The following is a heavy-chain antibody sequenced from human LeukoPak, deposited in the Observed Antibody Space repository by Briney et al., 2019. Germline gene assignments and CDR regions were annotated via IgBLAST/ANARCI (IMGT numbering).Heavy chain of an antibody. D-gene: IGHD4-17*01. CDR3: ARQDGDYVVDY. CDR2: IIPILGIA. CDR1: GGTFSSYA. J-gene: IGHJ4*02. V-gene: IGHV1-69*04. Sequence: GASVKVSCKASGGTFSSYAISWVRQAPGQGLEWMGRIIPILGIANYAQKFQGRVTITADKSTSTAYMELSSLRSEDTGVYYCARQDGDYVVDYWGQGTLVTVSS.